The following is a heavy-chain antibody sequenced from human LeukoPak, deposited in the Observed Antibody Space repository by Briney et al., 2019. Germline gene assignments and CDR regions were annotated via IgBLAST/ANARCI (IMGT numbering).Heavy chain of an antibody. CDR1: GFTFSSDG. CDR3: ARDPRTTGKSNYGMDV. D-gene: IGHD4-17*01. Sequence: GGSLRLSCAAPGFTFSSDGMHWVRQPPGKGLEWVSIIYSGGTTYYADSVQGRFTISRDNSKNTVYLQMNSLRVEDTAVYYRARDPRTTGKSNYGMDVWGQGTTVTVSS. J-gene: IGHJ6*02. V-gene: IGHV3-53*01. CDR2: IYSGGTT.